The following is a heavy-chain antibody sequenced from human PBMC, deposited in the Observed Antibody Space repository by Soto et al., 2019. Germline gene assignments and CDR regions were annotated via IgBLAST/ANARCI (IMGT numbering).Heavy chain of an antibody. CDR1: GGYIINGGYC. J-gene: IGHJ5*02. V-gene: IGHV4-31*03. D-gene: IGHD6-19*01. CDR2: IYYSEST. CDR3: ARDHNNGWYNCFDP. Sequence: TLELLRLPCTVSGGYIINGGYCCSRIRQHPGKGLEWIGYIYYSESTYHNPSLKSRVTMSVDTSKNQFSLKLSSMTAADTAVYYCARDHNNGWYNCFDPCGQGTLVTGSS.